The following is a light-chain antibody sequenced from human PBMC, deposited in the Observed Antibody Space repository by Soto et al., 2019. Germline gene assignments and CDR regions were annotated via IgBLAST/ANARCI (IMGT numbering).Light chain of an antibody. J-gene: IGKJ4*01. V-gene: IGKV1-17*01. CDR2: AAS. Sequence: DIQMTQSPSSVSASVGDRVTFTCRESQGIANDLAWYQQKPTKAPKRLIYAASSLQSGVPSRFSGSGAGTEFTLTISSLQPEDFGTYYCLQHNSYPLTFGGGTTVEI. CDR1: QGIAND. CDR3: LQHNSYPLT.